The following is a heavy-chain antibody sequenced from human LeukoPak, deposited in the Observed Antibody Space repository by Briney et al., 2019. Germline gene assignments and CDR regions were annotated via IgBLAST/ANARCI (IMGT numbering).Heavy chain of an antibody. J-gene: IGHJ4*02. CDR3: ARLYYGDYIMDY. CDR1: GESFSGYY. V-gene: IGHV4-59*01. D-gene: IGHD4-17*01. Sequence: SETLSLTCVVYGESFSGYYWSWIRQPPGKGLEWIGYIYYSGSTNYNPSLKSRVTISIDTSKNQFSLKLSSVTAADTAVYYCARLYYGDYIMDYWGQGTLVTVSS. CDR2: IYYSGST.